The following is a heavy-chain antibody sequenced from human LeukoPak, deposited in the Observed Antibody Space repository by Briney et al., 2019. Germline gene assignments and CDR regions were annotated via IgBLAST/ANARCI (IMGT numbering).Heavy chain of an antibody. CDR3: ARQALVDSSGYYIAFDI. Sequence: SETLSLTCAVYGGSFSGYYWSWIRQPPGKELEWIGEINHSGSTNYNPSLKSRVTISVDTSKNQFSLKLSSVTAADTAVYYCARQALVDSSGYYIAFDIWGQGTMVTVSS. J-gene: IGHJ3*02. D-gene: IGHD3-22*01. CDR1: GGSFSGYY. V-gene: IGHV4-34*01. CDR2: INHSGST.